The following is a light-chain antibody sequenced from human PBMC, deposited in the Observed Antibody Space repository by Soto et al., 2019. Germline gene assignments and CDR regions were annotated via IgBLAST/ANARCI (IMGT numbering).Light chain of an antibody. CDR3: SSYTSTNTRL. Sequence: QSALTQPASVSGSLGQSITISCTGISSDVGGYNYVSWYQQHPGKAPKLMIYEVSNRPSGISNRFSGSKSGNTASLTISGLQAEDDADYYCSSYTSTNTRLFGTGTKLTVL. CDR1: SSDVGGYNY. J-gene: IGLJ1*01. CDR2: EVS. V-gene: IGLV2-14*01.